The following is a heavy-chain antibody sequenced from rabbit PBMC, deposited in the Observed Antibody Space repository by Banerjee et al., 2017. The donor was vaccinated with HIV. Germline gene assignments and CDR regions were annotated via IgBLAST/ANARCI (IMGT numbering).Heavy chain of an antibody. J-gene: IGHJ4*01. CDR2: IYTGSSGST. V-gene: IGHV1S45*01. Sequence: QEQLVESGGGLVTLGGSLKLSCKASGIDFSSYGISWVRQAPGKGLEWIACIYTGSSGSTYYASWAKGRFTISKTSSTTVTLQMTSLTAADTATYFCARGVTRANLWGQGTLVTVS. D-gene: IGHD5-1*01. CDR3: ARGVTRANL. CDR1: GIDFSSYG.